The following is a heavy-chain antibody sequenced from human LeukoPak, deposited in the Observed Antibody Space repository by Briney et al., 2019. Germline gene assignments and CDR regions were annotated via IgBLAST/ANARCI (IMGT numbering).Heavy chain of an antibody. CDR1: GFTVSSNY. CDR3: AREALLAIRWAAPST. CDR2: IYSGGST. Sequence: GGSLRLSCAASGFTVSSNYMSWVRQAPGKGLEWVSVIYSGGSTYYADSVKGRFTISRDNSKNTLYLQMNSRRAEDTAVYYCAREALLAIRWAAPSTWGQGTLVTVSS. D-gene: IGHD3-22*01. V-gene: IGHV3-53*01. J-gene: IGHJ5*02.